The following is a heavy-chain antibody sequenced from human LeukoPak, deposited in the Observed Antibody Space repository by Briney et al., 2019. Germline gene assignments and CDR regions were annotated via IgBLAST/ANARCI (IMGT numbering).Heavy chain of an antibody. J-gene: IGHJ6*03. CDR1: GYTFTGYY. Sequence: GASVKVSCKASGYTFTGYYMHWVRQAPGQGLEWMGWINPNSGGTNYAQKFQGRVTMTRDTSISTAYMELSRLRSDDTAVYYCARDMVRGVTHVDYYYYMDVWGKGTTVTISS. CDR3: ARDMVRGVTHVDYYYYMDV. CDR2: INPNSGGT. V-gene: IGHV1-2*02. D-gene: IGHD3-10*01.